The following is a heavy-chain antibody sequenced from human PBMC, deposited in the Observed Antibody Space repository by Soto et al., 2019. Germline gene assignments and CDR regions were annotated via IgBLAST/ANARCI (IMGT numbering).Heavy chain of an antibody. D-gene: IGHD5-18*01. J-gene: IGHJ6*02. Sequence: SETLSLTCTVSGGSISSYYWSWIRQPPGKGLEWIGYIYYSGSTNYSPSLKSRVTISVDTSKNQFSLKLSSVTAADTAVYYCARNLRIQLWPPDYGMDVWGQGTTVTVSS. CDR2: IYYSGST. CDR3: ARNLRIQLWPPDYGMDV. V-gene: IGHV4-59*01. CDR1: GGSISSYY.